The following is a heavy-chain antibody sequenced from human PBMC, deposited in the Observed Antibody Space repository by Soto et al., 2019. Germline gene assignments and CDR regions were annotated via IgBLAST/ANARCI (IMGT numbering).Heavy chain of an antibody. Sequence: QPHLQESGPGLVKPSETLSLTCTVSGGSISSNTYHWGWIRQSPEKGLEWIGSISESGSTYYNPSLKSRVIISVDTSKNQFSLRLSSVTAADTAVFYCARHYIITRCFAYWGQGTLVTVSS. J-gene: IGHJ4*02. D-gene: IGHD1-20*01. CDR3: ARHYIITRCFAY. CDR2: ISESGST. V-gene: IGHV4-39*01. CDR1: GGSISSNTYH.